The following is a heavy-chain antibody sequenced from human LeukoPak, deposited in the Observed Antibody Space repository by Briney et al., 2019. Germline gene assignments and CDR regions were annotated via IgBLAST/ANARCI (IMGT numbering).Heavy chain of an antibody. J-gene: IGHJ5*02. Sequence: GGSLRLSCVGSGFAFGVHAMSWVRQAPGKGPEWVAIIGSGADLFYAESVKGRFTISRDDPRNTVWLQMNSLRAEDTALYYCAKDWTPHNRVYDCLDAWGQGTQVTVSS. CDR3: AKDWTPHNRVYDCLDA. CDR1: GFAFGVHA. CDR2: IIGSGADL. V-gene: IGHV3-23*01. D-gene: IGHD3-16*01.